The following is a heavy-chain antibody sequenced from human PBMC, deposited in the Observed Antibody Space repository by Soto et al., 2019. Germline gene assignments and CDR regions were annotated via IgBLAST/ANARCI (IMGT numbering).Heavy chain of an antibody. J-gene: IGHJ4*02. CDR1: GYTFTSYY. D-gene: IGHD2-2*01. V-gene: IGHV1-46*03. Sequence: ASVKVSCKASGYTFTSYYMHWVRQAPGQGLEWMGIINPSGGSTSYAQKFQGRVTMTRDTSTSTVYMELSSPRSEDTAVYYCARDLFPPGYCSSTSCGQDPHWYYFDYWGQGTLVTVSS. CDR2: INPSGGST. CDR3: ARDLFPPGYCSSTSCGQDPHWYYFDY.